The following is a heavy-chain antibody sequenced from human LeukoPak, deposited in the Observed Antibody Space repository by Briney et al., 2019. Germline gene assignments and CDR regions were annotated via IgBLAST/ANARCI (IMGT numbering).Heavy chain of an antibody. V-gene: IGHV3-21*04. CDR3: AKDLYCSGGSCYYPAYYYYGMDV. D-gene: IGHD2-15*01. Sequence: GGSLRLSCAASGFTFSSYIMNWVRQAPGKGLEWVSSISGSGTYRNYADSVKGRFTISRDNAKNSLYLQMNSLRAEDTALYYCAKDLYCSGGSCYYPAYYYYGMDVWGQGTTVTVSS. CDR2: ISGSGTYR. CDR1: GFTFSSYI. J-gene: IGHJ6*02.